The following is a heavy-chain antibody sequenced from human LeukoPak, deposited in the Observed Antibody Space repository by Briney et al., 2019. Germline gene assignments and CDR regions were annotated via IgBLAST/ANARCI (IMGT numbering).Heavy chain of an antibody. J-gene: IGHJ4*02. V-gene: IGHV5-51*01. Sequence: GASLEISCKGSGYSFTSYWIGWVRQLPGKGLEWMGIIYPGDSDTRYSPSFQGQVTISADKSISTAYLQWSSLKASDTAMYYCARHPAYCGGDCYIFDYWGQGTLVTVSS. CDR2: IYPGDSDT. CDR3: ARHPAYCGGDCYIFDY. D-gene: IGHD2-21*02. CDR1: GYSFTSYW.